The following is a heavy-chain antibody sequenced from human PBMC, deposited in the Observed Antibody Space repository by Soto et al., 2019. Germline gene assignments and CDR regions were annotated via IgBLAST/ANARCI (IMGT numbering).Heavy chain of an antibody. V-gene: IGHV4-30-2*01. D-gene: IGHD2-8*01. Sequence: SETLSLTCAVSGGSISSGGYSWSWIRQPPGKGLEWIGYIYHSGSTYYNPSLKSRVTMSVDTSRTQFSLKMTSVTADDTAVYYCGGVTVPEWGQGTLVTVSS. CDR3: GGVTVPE. CDR1: GGSISSGGYS. CDR2: IYHSGST. J-gene: IGHJ4*02.